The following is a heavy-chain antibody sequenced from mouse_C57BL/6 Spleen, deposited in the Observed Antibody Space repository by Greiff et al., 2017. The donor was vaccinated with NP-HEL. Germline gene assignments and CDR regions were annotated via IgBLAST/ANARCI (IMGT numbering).Heavy chain of an antibody. V-gene: IGHV1-26*01. CDR3: ARGSYGNYFSWFAY. CDR1: GYTFTDYY. Sequence: VQLQQSGPELVKPGASVKISCKASGYTFTDYYMNWVKQSHGKSLEWIGDINPNNGGTSYNQKFKGKATLTVDKSSSTAYMELRSLTSEDSAVYYCARGSYGNYFSWFAYWGQGTLVTVSA. J-gene: IGHJ3*01. CDR2: INPNNGGT. D-gene: IGHD2-1*01.